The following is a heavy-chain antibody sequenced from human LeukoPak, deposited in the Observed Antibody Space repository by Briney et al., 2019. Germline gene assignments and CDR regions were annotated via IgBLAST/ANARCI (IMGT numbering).Heavy chain of an antibody. Sequence: ASVKVSCKASGYTFIGYYLHWVRQAPGQVLEWMGWINPTSDGTNYAQKFQDRVTMTRDTSINTACMELSRLTSNDTAVYYCARLVGLSTTASYWGQGTLVIVSS. J-gene: IGHJ4*02. CDR1: GYTFIGYY. V-gene: IGHV1-2*02. D-gene: IGHD5/OR15-5a*01. CDR2: INPTSDGT. CDR3: ARLVGLSTTASY.